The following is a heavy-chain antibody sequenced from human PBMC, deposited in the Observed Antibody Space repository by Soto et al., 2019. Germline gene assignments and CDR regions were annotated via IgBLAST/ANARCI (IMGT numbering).Heavy chain of an antibody. CDR1: GFTFSRHT. CDR3: AGDRLRFGGVSLLGYFDY. J-gene: IGHJ4*02. V-gene: IGHV3-30*04. Sequence: QVQLEESGGGVVQPGRSLRLSCAASGFTFSRHTMHWVRQAPGKGLEWVASISYDGSNKYYADSVKGRFTISRDNSKNTLAVEMDSLKAEDPAVYYCAGDRLRFGGVSLLGYFDYWGQGTLVTVSS. CDR2: ISYDGSNK. D-gene: IGHD3-16*02.